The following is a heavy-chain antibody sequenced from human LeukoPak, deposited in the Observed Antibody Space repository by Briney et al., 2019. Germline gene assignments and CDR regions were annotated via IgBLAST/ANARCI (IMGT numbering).Heavy chain of an antibody. D-gene: IGHD6-13*01. CDR1: GGTFSSYA. CDR2: IIPIFGTA. CDR3: ARSVGYSSSWYFY. Sequence: SVKVSCKASGGTFSSYAISWLRQAPGQGLEWMGGIIPIFGTANYAQKFQGRVTITADESTSTAYMELSSLRSEDTAVYYCARSVGYSSSWYFYWGQGTLVTVSS. J-gene: IGHJ4*02. V-gene: IGHV1-69*01.